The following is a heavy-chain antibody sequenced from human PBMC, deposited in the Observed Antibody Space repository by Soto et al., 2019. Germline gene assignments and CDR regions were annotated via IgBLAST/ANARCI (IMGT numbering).Heavy chain of an antibody. D-gene: IGHD2-2*01. CDR1: GFTFSTYT. V-gene: IGHV3-23*01. CDR2: ISGSGASP. J-gene: IGHJ4*02. Sequence: EVQLLESGGGLVQPGGSLRLSCAASGFTFSTYTMSWVRRAPGKGLEWVSAISGSGASPSYADSVQGRFTISRDNPKRTLYLQMNTLRAGDTAVYYCAKARCSTTNGYVPDYWGQGTLVTVSS. CDR3: AKARCSTTNGYVPDY.